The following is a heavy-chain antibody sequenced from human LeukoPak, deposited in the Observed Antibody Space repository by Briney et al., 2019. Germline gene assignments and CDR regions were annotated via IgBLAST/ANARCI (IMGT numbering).Heavy chain of an antibody. CDR2: IHGHVGAT. D-gene: IGHD3-10*01. V-gene: IGHV3-23*01. Sequence: GGSLRLSCVTSGFIFNKYAMSWARQTPGKGLEWVARIHGHVGATYYPDSVRGRFTISRDTSKNTVFLQLNNLRAEDTAIYYCARDDAVTGGYLDFWGQGTLVSVSS. J-gene: IGHJ4*02. CDR3: ARDDAVTGGYLDF. CDR1: GFIFNKYA.